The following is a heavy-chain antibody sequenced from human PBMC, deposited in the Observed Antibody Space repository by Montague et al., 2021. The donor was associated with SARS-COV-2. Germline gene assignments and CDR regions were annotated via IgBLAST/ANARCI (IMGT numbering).Heavy chain of an antibody. V-gene: IGHV4-34*01. J-gene: IGHJ4*02. CDR1: GGSFSGYY. D-gene: IGHD4-23*01. Sequence: SETLSLTCAVYGGSFSGYYWTWIRQSPGKGLEWIAEINHSGSTNYNFDPSLRSRVTISVGTSKSQFSLTLTSVTAADTGVYYCARWDPQTLTLIGLRGKSASDYWGQGTLVTVSS. CDR2: INHSGST. CDR3: ARWDPQTLTLIGLRGKSASDY.